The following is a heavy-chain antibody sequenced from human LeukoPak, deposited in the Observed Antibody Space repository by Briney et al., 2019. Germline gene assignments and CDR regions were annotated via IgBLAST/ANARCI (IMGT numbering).Heavy chain of an antibody. CDR2: ISAYNGNT. Sequence: ASVKVSCKASGYTFTSYGISWVRQAPGQGLEWMGWISAYNGNTNYAQKLQGRVTMTTDTSTCTAYMELRSLRSDDTAVYYCARGEIAVAGGPTRNYYYYYGMDVWGQGTTVTVSS. CDR3: ARGEIAVAGGPTRNYYYYYGMDV. CDR1: GYTFTSYG. D-gene: IGHD6-19*01. V-gene: IGHV1-18*01. J-gene: IGHJ6*02.